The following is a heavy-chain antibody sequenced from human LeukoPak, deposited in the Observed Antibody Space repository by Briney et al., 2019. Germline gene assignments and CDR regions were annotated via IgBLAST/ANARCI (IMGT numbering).Heavy chain of an antibody. D-gene: IGHD4-17*01. CDR3: ARGDGGYGDHLLRY. CDR1: GFTVSSNY. J-gene: IGHJ4*02. Sequence: SGGSLRLSCAASGFTVSSNYMSWVRQAPGKGLEWVSVIYSGGSTYYADSVKGRFTISRDNSKNTLYLQMNSLRAEDTAVYYCARGDGGYGDHLLRYWGQGTLVTVSS. CDR2: IYSGGST. V-gene: IGHV3-53*01.